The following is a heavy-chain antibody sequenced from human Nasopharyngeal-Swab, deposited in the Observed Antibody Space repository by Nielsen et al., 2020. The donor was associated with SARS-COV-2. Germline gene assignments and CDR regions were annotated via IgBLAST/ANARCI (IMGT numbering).Heavy chain of an antibody. V-gene: IGHV4-34*01. J-gene: IGHJ4*02. D-gene: IGHD6-19*01. CDR1: GGSFSGYY. CDR3: ARGGCRQSGWSTRGGCYFDY. Sequence: SETLSLTCAVYGGSFSGYYWSWIRQPPGKGLEWIGEINHSGSTNYNPSLKSRVTIPVDTSKNQFSLKLSSVTAADTAVYYCARGGCRQSGWSTRGGCYFDYWGQGTLVTVSS. CDR2: INHSGST.